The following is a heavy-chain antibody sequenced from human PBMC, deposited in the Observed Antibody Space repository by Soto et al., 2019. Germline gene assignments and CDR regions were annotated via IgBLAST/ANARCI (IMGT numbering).Heavy chain of an antibody. CDR1: GGSISSYY. V-gene: IGHV4-4*07. J-gene: IGHJ5*02. CDR2: IYTSGNT. D-gene: IGHD6-13*01. Sequence: QVRLQESGPGLVKPSETLSLTCTVSGGSISSYYWSWIRQPAGKGLEWIGRIYTSGNTNYNPSLKSRVTMSVDTSKNQFSLKLSSVTAADTAVYYCARGDSSSWWGWFDPWGQGILVTVSS. CDR3: ARGDSSSWWGWFDP.